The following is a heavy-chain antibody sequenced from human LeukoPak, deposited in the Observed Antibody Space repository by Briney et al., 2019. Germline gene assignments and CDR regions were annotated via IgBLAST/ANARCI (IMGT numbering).Heavy chain of an antibody. Sequence: GASVKVSCKASGYTFTSYGISWVRQAPGQGLEWMGWISAYNGNTNYAQKLQGRVTMTTDTSTSTAYMELRSLRSDDTAVYYCARVRKDYYDSGGYYHVGFDYWGQGTLVTVSS. CDR1: GYTFTSYG. J-gene: IGHJ4*02. CDR3: ARVRKDYYDSGGYYHVGFDY. V-gene: IGHV1-18*01. D-gene: IGHD3-22*01. CDR2: ISAYNGNT.